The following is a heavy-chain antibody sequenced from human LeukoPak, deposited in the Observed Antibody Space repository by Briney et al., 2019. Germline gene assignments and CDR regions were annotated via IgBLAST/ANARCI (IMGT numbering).Heavy chain of an antibody. CDR1: GGSISSSSYY. CDR2: IYYSGST. D-gene: IGHD4-23*01. CDR3: ARHSPTPKPNSWFDP. Sequence: SETLSLTCTVSGGSISSSSYYWGWIRQPPGKGLEWIGSIYYSGSTYYNPSLKSRVTISVDTSKNQFSLKLSSVTAADTAVYYCARHSPTPKPNSWFDPWGQGTLVTVSS. V-gene: IGHV4-39*01. J-gene: IGHJ5*02.